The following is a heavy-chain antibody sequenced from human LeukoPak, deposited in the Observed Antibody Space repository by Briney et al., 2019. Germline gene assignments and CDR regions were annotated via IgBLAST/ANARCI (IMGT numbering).Heavy chain of an antibody. D-gene: IGHD1-26*01. CDR1: GGSISSYY. CDR3: ARQKRAWDHEDDAFEI. V-gene: IGHV4-59*01. Sequence: SETLSLTCAVSGGSISSYYWNWIRQPPEKGLEWIGQIYYKGTTKYNISLRSRVTMSVDTSNNQFYLNLNSVTAADTAVYFCARQKRAWDHEDDAFEIWGQGTMVTVSS. CDR2: IYYKGTT. J-gene: IGHJ3*02.